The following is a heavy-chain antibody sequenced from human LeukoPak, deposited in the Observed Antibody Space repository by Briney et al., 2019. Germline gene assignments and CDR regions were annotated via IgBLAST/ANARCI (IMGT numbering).Heavy chain of an antibody. CDR2: ISSSSSYI. CDR3: ARDIRYSGGYCG. Sequence: GGSLRLSCAASGFTFSSYSMNWVRQAPGKGLEWVSSISSSSSYIYYADSVKGRFTISRDNAKNSLYLQMNSLRAEDTAVYYCARDIRYSGGYCGWGQGTLVTVSS. V-gene: IGHV3-21*01. J-gene: IGHJ4*02. CDR1: GFTFSSYS. D-gene: IGHD1-26*01.